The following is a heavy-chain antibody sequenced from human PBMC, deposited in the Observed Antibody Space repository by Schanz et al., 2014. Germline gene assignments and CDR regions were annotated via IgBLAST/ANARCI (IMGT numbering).Heavy chain of an antibody. CDR3: AKSYDTSGYSGFDY. Sequence: EVQLVESGGGLIQPGGSLRLSCAVSGFIVNTNYMSWVRQAPGKGLEWISSMYINSGSTQYADSVKGRFTISRDNSKNTLYLQMNSLRTEDTAVYFCAKSYDTSGYSGFDYWGQGTLVTVSS. CDR1: GFIVNTNY. V-gene: IGHV3-66*03. J-gene: IGHJ4*02. CDR2: MYINSGST. D-gene: IGHD3-22*01.